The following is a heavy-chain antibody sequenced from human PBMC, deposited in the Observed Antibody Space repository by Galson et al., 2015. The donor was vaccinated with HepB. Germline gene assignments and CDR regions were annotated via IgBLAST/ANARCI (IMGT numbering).Heavy chain of an antibody. J-gene: IGHJ6*02. V-gene: IGHV1-18*04. Sequence: SVKVSCKASGYTFTSYGISWVRQAPGQGLEWMGWISAYYGNTNYAQKLQGRVTMTTDTSTSTAYMDLRSLRSDDTAVYYCARPTAAASYGMDVWGQGTTVTVSS. D-gene: IGHD6-13*01. CDR3: ARPTAAASYGMDV. CDR1: GYTFTSYG. CDR2: ISAYYGNT.